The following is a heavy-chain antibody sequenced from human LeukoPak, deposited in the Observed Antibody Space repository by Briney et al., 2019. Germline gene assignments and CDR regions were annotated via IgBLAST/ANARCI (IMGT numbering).Heavy chain of an antibody. V-gene: IGHV3-43*02. D-gene: IGHD3-22*01. CDR1: GFTFDDYA. J-gene: IGHJ3*02. CDR2: ISGDGGST. Sequence: PGGSLRLSCAASGFTFDDYAMHWVRQAPGKGLEWVSLISGDGGSTYYADSVKGRFTISRDNSKNSLYLQMNSLRTEDTALYYCAKSQLCCYDSSGYYYEDAFDIWGQGTMVTVSS. CDR3: AKSQLCCYDSSGYYYEDAFDI.